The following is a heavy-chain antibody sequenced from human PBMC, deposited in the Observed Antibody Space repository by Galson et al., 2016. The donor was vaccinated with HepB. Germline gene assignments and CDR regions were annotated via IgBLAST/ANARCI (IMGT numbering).Heavy chain of an antibody. V-gene: IGHV3-74*01. Sequence: SLRLSCAVSGFTFRNHKMHWVRQVPGKGLVWVARIEGDGSSPIYADSVKGRFTISRDNAENTLCLQMNSLRAEDTAVYYCARDLSGPDDWGQGTLVTVSS. CDR1: GFTFRNHK. J-gene: IGHJ4*02. CDR3: ARDLSGPDD. CDR2: IEGDGSSP.